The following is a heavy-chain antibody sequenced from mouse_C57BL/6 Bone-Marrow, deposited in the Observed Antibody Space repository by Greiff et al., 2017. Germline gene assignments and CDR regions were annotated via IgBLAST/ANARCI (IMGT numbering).Heavy chain of an antibody. CDR1: GYTFTSYW. CDR3: AREGTTVDWYFDV. V-gene: IGHV1-69*01. J-gene: IGHJ1*03. Sequence: QVQLQQSGAELVMPGASVKLSCKASGYTFTSYWMHWVKQRPGQGLEWIGEIDPSDSYTNYNQKFKGKSTLTVDKSSSTAYMQLSSLTSEDSAVYSCAREGTTVDWYFDVWGTGTTVTVSS. D-gene: IGHD1-1*01. CDR2: IDPSDSYT.